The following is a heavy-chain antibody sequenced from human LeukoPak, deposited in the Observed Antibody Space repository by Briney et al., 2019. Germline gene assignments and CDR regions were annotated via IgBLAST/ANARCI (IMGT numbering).Heavy chain of an antibody. CDR2: ISGSGGST. J-gene: IGHJ4*02. V-gene: IGHV3-23*01. D-gene: IGHD3-3*01. Sequence: PGGSLRLSCAASGSTFSSYAMSWVRQAPGKGLEWVSAISGSGGSTYYADSVKGRFTISRDNSKNTLYLQMNSLRAEDTAVYYCAKDRPTYTYYDFWSGYLDYWGQGTLVTVSS. CDR1: GSTFSSYA. CDR3: AKDRPTYTYYDFWSGYLDY.